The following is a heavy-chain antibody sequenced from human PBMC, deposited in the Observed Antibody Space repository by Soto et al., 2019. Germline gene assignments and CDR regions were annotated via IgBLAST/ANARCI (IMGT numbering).Heavy chain of an antibody. CDR3: APVTRGVNWFDP. CDR1: GFSLITPGVG. Sequence: QITLKESGPTLVKPTQTLTLTCTFSGFSLITPGVGVGWIRQPPGKALEWLGIIYWDDDERYNPSLKSRLTITKDPSKNQVVLTMTNIDPVDAGTYYCAPVTRGVNWFDPWGQGTLVTVSS. CDR2: IYWDDDE. D-gene: IGHD5-18*01. V-gene: IGHV2-5*02. J-gene: IGHJ5*02.